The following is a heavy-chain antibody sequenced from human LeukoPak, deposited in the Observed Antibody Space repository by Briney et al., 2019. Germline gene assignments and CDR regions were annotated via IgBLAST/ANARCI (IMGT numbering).Heavy chain of an antibody. V-gene: IGHV3-23*01. CDR1: GITLSNYG. CDR2: IGGSGGGT. Sequence: GGSLRLSCAVSGITLSNYGMSWVLRAPGKGLEWVAGIGGSGGGTNYADSVKGRFIISRDNAKNTLYLQMSSLRVEDTAVYFCAKRGVVIRVFVVGFHKEAYYFDSWGQGTLVTVSS. CDR3: AKRGVVIRVFVVGFHKEAYYFDS. J-gene: IGHJ4*02. D-gene: IGHD3-3*01.